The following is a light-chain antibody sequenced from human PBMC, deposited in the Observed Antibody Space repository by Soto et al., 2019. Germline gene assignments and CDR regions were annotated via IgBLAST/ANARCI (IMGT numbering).Light chain of an antibody. CDR1: SGHSSYA. CDR2: LNSDGSH. J-gene: IGLJ2*01. Sequence: QSVLTQSPSASASLGASVKLTRTLSSGHSSYAIAWHQQQAEKGPRYLMKLNSDGSHNKGDGIPDRFSGSSSGAERYLTISSLQSEDEAEYYCQTWGTGIPVFGGGTQLTVL. V-gene: IGLV4-69*01. CDR3: QTWGTGIPV.